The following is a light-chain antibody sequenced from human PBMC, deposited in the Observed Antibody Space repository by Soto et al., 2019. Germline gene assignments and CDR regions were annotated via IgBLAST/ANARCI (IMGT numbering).Light chain of an antibody. J-gene: IGKJ4*01. CDR3: QQRPNLPLT. Sequence: EIVLTQSPATLSLSPGERATLSCRASQSISSHLAWYQQKPGQAPRLLMYDVSNMATDIPARFSGSGSGTDFTLTISSLEPEDFAVYYCQQRPNLPLTFGGGTKVAIK. CDR1: QSISSH. V-gene: IGKV3-11*01. CDR2: DVS.